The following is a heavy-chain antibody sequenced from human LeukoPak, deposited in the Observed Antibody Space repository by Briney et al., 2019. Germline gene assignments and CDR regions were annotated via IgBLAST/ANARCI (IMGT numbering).Heavy chain of an antibody. CDR3: ARAMRSGYDY. Sequence: GGSLRLSCAASGFTFSHYEMNWVRQAPGKRLEWVSYISSSSDSIYYADSVKGRFTISRDNAENSLYLQMNSLRDEDTAVYYSARAMRSGYDYWGQGTLVTVSS. D-gene: IGHD5-12*01. V-gene: IGHV3-48*03. CDR2: ISSSSDSI. CDR1: GFTFSHYE. J-gene: IGHJ4*02.